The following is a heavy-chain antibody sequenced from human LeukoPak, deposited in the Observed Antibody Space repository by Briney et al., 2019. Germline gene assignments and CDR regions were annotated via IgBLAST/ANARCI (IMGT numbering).Heavy chain of an antibody. J-gene: IGHJ6*03. CDR2: IYTSGST. CDR3: ARWGLPNYYYMDV. Sequence: SETLSLTCTVSGGSISSGSYYWSWIRQPAGKGLEWIGRIYTSGSTNYNPSLKSRVTISVDTSKNQFSLKLSSVTAADTAVYYCARWGLPNYYYMDVWGKGTTVTISS. CDR1: GGSISSGSYY. V-gene: IGHV4-61*02. D-gene: IGHD1-26*01.